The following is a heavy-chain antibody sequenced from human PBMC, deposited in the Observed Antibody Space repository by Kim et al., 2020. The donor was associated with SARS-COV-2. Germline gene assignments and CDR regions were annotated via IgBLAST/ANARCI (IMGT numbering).Heavy chain of an antibody. Sequence: KGRFTISRDNSKNTLFIQMNSLRVEDTAVYYCARGWHYSDSSGYSHNFDCWGQGTLVTVSS. J-gene: IGHJ4*02. CDR3: ARGWHYSDSSGYSHNFDC. V-gene: IGHV3-53*01. D-gene: IGHD3-22*01.